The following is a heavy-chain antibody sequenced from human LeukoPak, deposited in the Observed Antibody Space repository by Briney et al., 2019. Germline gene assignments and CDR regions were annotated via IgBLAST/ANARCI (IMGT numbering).Heavy chain of an antibody. CDR3: AREGSSIKEFDP. CDR2: ISGSNSM. Sequence: GGSLRLSCAASGFTFNTYTMNWVRQAPGKGLEWVSSISGSNSMYYADSVKGRFTISRDNAKNSLHLQMNSLRAEDTAVYYCAREGSSIKEFDPWGQGTLVTVSS. J-gene: IGHJ5*02. V-gene: IGHV3-21*01. CDR1: GFTFNTYT.